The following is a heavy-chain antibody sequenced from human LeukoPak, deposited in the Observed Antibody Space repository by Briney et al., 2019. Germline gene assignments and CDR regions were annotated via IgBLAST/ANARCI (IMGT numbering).Heavy chain of an antibody. CDR3: ARLTVAGRYYFDY. J-gene: IGHJ4*02. D-gene: IGHD6-19*01. CDR2: IYYSGST. Sequence: SETLSLTCTVSGGSVSSGSYYWSWIRQPPGKGLEWIGYIYYSGSTNYNPSLKSRVTISVDTSKNQFSLKLSSVTAADTAVYYCARLTVAGRYYFDYWGQGTLVTVSS. CDR1: GGSVSSGSYY. V-gene: IGHV4-61*01.